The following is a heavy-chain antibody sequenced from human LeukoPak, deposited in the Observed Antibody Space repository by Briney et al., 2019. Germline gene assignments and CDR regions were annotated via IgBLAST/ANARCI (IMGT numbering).Heavy chain of an antibody. CDR3: ASDGIAVDRGIGYFDY. J-gene: IGHJ4*02. V-gene: IGHV3-33*01. CDR1: GFTFRSYG. CDR2: IWYDGSNK. D-gene: IGHD6-13*01. Sequence: GGSLRLSCAASGFTFRSYGMHWVRQAPGKGLEWVAVIWYDGSNKYYADSVKGRFTISRDNSENTLYLQMNSLRAEDTALYYCASDGIAVDRGIGYFDYWGRGTLVTVSS.